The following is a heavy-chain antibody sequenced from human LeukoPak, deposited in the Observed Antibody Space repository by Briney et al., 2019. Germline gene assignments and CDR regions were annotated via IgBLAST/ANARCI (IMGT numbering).Heavy chain of an antibody. J-gene: IGHJ6*03. Sequence: GGSLRLSCAASGFTVSSNYMSWVRQAPGKGLEWVSVIYSGGSTYYADSVKGRFTISRDNSKNTLYLQMNSLRAEDTAVYYCARVEKLLRYYYYYYMDVWGKGTTVTVSS. CDR2: IYSGGST. CDR3: ARVEKLLRYYYYYYMDV. D-gene: IGHD1-26*01. V-gene: IGHV3-53*01. CDR1: GFTVSSNY.